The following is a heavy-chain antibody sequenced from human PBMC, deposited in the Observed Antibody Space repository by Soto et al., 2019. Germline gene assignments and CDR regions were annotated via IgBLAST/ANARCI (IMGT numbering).Heavy chain of an antibody. J-gene: IGHJ4*02. CDR2: TYHRGST. D-gene: IGHD6-25*01. V-gene: IGHV4-59*01. CDR1: GVSISSYF. CDR3: ARIGGYHGPLDY. Sequence: SETLSLTCSVSGVSISSYFWSWIRQAPGRGLEWIGYTYHRGSTNYSPSLKSRVAISLDTSENQFSLKVNSVTAADTAVYYCARIGGYHGPLDYWGQGTPVTV.